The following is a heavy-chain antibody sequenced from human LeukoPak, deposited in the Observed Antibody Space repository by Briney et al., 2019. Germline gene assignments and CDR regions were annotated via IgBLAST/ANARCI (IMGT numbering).Heavy chain of an antibody. J-gene: IGHJ3*02. D-gene: IGHD5-24*01. CDR1: GYSFTSYW. CDR3: ARRHGYSKGAFDI. Sequence: GDSLTISCKGSGYSFTSYWIGWVRQMPGKGLEWMGIIYPGDSDTRYSPSFQGQVTISADKSISTAYLQWSSLKASDTAMYYCARRHGYSKGAFDIWGQGTMVTVSS. CDR2: IYPGDSDT. V-gene: IGHV5-51*01.